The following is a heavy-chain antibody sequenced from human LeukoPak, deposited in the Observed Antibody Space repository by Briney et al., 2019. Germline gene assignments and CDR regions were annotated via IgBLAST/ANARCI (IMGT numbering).Heavy chain of an antibody. D-gene: IGHD6-19*01. Sequence: GASVKVSCKASGYTFTSYDINWVRQATGQGLEWMGWMNPNSGNTGYAQKFQGRVTMTRNTSISTAYMELSSLRSEDTAVYYCARDQYMAGDFQHWGQGTLVTVSS. CDR2: MNPNSGNT. J-gene: IGHJ1*01. CDR1: GYTFTSYD. CDR3: ARDQYMAGDFQH. V-gene: IGHV1-8*01.